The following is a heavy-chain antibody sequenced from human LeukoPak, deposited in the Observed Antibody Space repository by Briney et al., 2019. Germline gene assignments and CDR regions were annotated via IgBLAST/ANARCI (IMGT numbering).Heavy chain of an antibody. CDR1: GFTFNNAW. V-gene: IGHV3-15*05. CDR3: ATDLRWELQFTLDY. J-gene: IGHJ4*02. D-gene: IGHD1-26*01. Sequence: PGGSLRLSCAAFGFTFNNAWMAWVRQVPGKGLEWIGRIKTKTDGGTTDYAAPVKGRFTISRDDSKNTLYLQMNSLKIDDTAVYYCATDLRWELQFTLDYWGQGTLVTVSS. CDR2: IKTKTDGGTT.